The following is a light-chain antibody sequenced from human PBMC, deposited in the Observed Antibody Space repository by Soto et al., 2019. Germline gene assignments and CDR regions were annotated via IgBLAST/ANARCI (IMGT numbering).Light chain of an antibody. CDR3: QSYDRSLSGWV. V-gene: IGLV1-40*01. CDR2: GNN. Sequence: QPVLTQPPSVSGAPGQRVTISCTGSSSNIGAGYDVHWYQQLPGTAPKLLIYGNNNRPSGVPDRFSGSKSGTSASLAITGLQAEDEADYYCQSYDRSLSGWVFGGGTKLTVL. CDR1: SSNIGAGYD. J-gene: IGLJ3*02.